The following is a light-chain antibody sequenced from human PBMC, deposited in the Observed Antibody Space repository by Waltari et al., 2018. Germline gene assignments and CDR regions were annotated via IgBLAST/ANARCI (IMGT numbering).Light chain of an antibody. CDR3: QQYYDDRARS. CDR1: QSVFYSANNKNY. CDR2: WAS. Sequence: DIVMTQSPDSLAASLGERATINCKSSQSVFYSANNKNYLAWYQQKPGQPPKLLIYWASTRESGVPERFSGSGSGTDFTLTISSLQAEDVAIYYCQQYYDDRARSFGPGTKVEVK. V-gene: IGKV4-1*01. J-gene: IGKJ3*01.